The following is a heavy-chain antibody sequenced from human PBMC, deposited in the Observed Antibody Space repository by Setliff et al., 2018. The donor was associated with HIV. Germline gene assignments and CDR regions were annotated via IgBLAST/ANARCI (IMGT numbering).Heavy chain of an antibody. CDR3: ARGNGHFDS. J-gene: IGHJ4*02. CDR1: GYPFSGYG. V-gene: IGHV1-18*01. Sequence: ASVKVSCKASGYPFSGYGISWVRQAPGQGLEWMGWISAYSGDTNYAQKFQGRLTMTTDTSTSTAYMGLRSLRSDDTAVYYCARGNGHFDSWGQGSLVTVSS. CDR2: ISAYSGDT. D-gene: IGHD2-8*01.